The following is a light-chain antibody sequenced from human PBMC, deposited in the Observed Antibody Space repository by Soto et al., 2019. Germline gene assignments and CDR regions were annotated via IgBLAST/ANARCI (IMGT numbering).Light chain of an antibody. V-gene: IGKV1-5*01. CDR2: DAS. Sequence: DIQMTRSPSTLSASVGDRVTITCRASQSISSWLAWYQQKPGKVPKILIYDASSLESGVPSRYSGSGSGTEFTLTISSLQPDDLATFYCQQYSSYPWTFGPGTKVEIK. CDR3: QQYSSYPWT. J-gene: IGKJ1*01. CDR1: QSISSW.